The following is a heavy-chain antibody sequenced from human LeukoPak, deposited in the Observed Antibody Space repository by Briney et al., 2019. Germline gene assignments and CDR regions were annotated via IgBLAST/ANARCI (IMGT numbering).Heavy chain of an antibody. CDR2: ISAYNGNT. Sequence: ASVKVSCKASGYTFTSYGISWVRQAPGQGLEWMGWISAYNGNTNYAQKLQGRVTMTTDTSTSTAYMELRSLRSDDTAVYYCARDVSVVVASHYMDVWGKGTTVTVSS. CDR1: GYTFTSYG. CDR3: ARDVSVVVASHYMDV. D-gene: IGHD2-21*01. J-gene: IGHJ6*03. V-gene: IGHV1-18*01.